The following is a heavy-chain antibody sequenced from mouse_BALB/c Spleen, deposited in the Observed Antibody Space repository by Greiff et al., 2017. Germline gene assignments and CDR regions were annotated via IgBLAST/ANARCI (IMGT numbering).Heavy chain of an antibody. Sequence: LVKTGASVKISCMASGYSFTGYYMHWVKQSHGKSLEWIGYISCYNGATSYNQKFKGKATFTVDTSSSTAYMQFNSLTSEDSAVYYCARYDYGWYYAMDYWGQGTSVTVSS. CDR3: ARYDYGWYYAMDY. V-gene: IGHV1S34*01. CDR1: GYSFTGYY. CDR2: ISCYNGAT. D-gene: IGHD2-4*01. J-gene: IGHJ4*01.